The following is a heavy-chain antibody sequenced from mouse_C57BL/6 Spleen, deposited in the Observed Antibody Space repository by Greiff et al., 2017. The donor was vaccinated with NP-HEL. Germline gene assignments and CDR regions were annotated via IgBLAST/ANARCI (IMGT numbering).Heavy chain of an antibody. Sequence: DVMLVESGPGLAKPSQTLSLTCSVTGYSITSDYWNWIRKFPGNKLEYMGYISYSGSTYYNPSLKSRISITRDTSKNQYYLQLNSVTTEDTATYYCARYDSNYPYYFDYWGQGTTLTVSS. CDR1: GYSITSDY. D-gene: IGHD2-5*01. J-gene: IGHJ2*01. CDR2: ISYSGST. CDR3: ARYDSNYPYYFDY. V-gene: IGHV3-8*01.